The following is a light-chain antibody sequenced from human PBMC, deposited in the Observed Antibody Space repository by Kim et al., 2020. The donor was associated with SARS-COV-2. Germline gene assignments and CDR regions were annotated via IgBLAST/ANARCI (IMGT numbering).Light chain of an antibody. J-gene: IGLJ2*01. CDR1: NIGIKT. CDR3: QVWDSSSAYVV. V-gene: IGLV3-21*04. Sequence: APGKTARLTCGGNNIGIKTVHWYQQKPGQAPVLVINYDSDRPSGIPERFSGSNSGNTATLTISRVEVGDEADYYCQVWDSSSAYVVFGGGTQLTVL. CDR2: YDS.